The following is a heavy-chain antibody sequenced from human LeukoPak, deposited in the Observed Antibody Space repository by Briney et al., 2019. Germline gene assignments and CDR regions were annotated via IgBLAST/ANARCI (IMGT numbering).Heavy chain of an antibody. CDR1: GFTFSSYN. CDR2: IDSSSRYI. J-gene: IGHJ4*02. Sequence: GGSLRLSCAASGFTFSSYNMDWVRQDPGKGLEWVLFIDSSSRYIYQADSVKGRFTISRDNAKTSVFLQKNSLRAEDTPVYYCARGGGHCTSTSCPPPDYWGQGTLVTVSS. D-gene: IGHD2-2*01. CDR3: ARGGGHCTSTSCPPPDY. V-gene: IGHV3-21*01.